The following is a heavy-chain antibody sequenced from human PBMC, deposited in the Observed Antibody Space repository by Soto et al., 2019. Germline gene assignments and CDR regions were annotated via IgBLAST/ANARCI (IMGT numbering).Heavy chain of an antibody. J-gene: IGHJ6*02. V-gene: IGHV3-21*01. D-gene: IGHD2-2*01. CDR2: ISPSSDYI. Sequence: EVQVVESGGGLVKPGGSLRLSCAASGFTFSIYTMNWVRQAPGKGLEWVSSISPSSDYIYYADSLKGRFTISRDNTKNSLYLQMNSLGVEDTAVYYCARGHIVVLPAASRAYYYGLDVWGQGTTVTVSS. CDR3: ARGHIVVLPAASRAYYYGLDV. CDR1: GFTFSIYT.